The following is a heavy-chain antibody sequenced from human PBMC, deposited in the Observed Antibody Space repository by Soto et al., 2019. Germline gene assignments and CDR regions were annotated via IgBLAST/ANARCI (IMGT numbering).Heavy chain of an antibody. CDR2: ISPANGDK. Sequence: QVELMQSGPEVKRPGTSVKVSCKASGYTFITSGINWVRQTPGQPLEWVGWISPANGDKKYAQKFKDRVILTSETSTDTVNMELTNLRSDDTAVYFCARGRYFATTHRQWWYFDFWGRGTPVTASS. V-gene: IGHV1-18*01. CDR1: GYTFITSG. D-gene: IGHD6-19*01. CDR3: ARGRYFATTHRQWWYFDF. J-gene: IGHJ2*01.